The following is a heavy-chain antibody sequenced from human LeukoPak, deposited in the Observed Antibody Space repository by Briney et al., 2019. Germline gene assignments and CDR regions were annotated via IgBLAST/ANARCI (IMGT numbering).Heavy chain of an antibody. Sequence: PGGSLRLSCTASGFTFGDYAVSWVRQAPGKGLEWVGLIRSKVYSGTTEYAASVKGRFTISRDDSKSIAYLQMNSLKTEDTAVYFCTRDLTEGDYYFDYWGQGTLVTVSS. V-gene: IGHV3-49*04. CDR3: TRDLTEGDYYFDY. CDR1: GFTFGDYA. CDR2: IRSKVYSGTT. J-gene: IGHJ4*02. D-gene: IGHD1-14*01.